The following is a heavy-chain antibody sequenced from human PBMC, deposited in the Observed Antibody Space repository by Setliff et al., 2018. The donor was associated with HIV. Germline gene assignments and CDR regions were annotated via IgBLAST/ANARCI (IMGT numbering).Heavy chain of an antibody. D-gene: IGHD3-10*01. V-gene: IGHV4-61*02. CDR1: GGSISSGSYY. Sequence: PSETLSLTCTVSGGSISSGSYYWSWIRQPAGKGLEWIGRIYTTGITNYIPSLKSRVTISVDRSKNQFSLKLTSVTAADTALYYCARGGGVYNWFDPWGQGTLVTVSS. J-gene: IGHJ5*02. CDR2: IYTTGIT. CDR3: ARGGGVYNWFDP.